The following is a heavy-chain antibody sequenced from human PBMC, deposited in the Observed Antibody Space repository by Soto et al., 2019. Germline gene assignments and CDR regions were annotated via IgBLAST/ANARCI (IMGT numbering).Heavy chain of an antibody. Sequence: SETLSLTCTVSGGSISSSSYYWGWIRQPPGKGLEWIGSIYYSGSTYYNPSLKSRVTISVDTSKNQFSLKLSSVTAADTAVYYCARSSRMRYDYVWGSYRYGMDVWGQGTTVTVS. D-gene: IGHD3-16*02. V-gene: IGHV4-39*01. J-gene: IGHJ6*02. CDR3: ARSSRMRYDYVWGSYRYGMDV. CDR1: GGSISSSSYY. CDR2: IYYSGST.